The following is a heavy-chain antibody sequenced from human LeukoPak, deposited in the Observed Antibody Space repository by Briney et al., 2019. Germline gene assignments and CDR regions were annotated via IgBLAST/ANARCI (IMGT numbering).Heavy chain of an antibody. CDR2: VYSTGSA. CDR1: NGSIYTSSHS. D-gene: IGHD2-2*01. CDR3: ARDVEGDASTWLLWVS. V-gene: IGHV4-39*07. Sequence: PSETLSLTCTISNGSIYTSSHSWGWIRQPPGKGLEWIGSVYSTGSAYYNPSLRSRVTMSVDASKNQFSLRLSSVTAADTAMYYCARDVEGDASTWLLWVSWGQGALVTASS. J-gene: IGHJ5*02.